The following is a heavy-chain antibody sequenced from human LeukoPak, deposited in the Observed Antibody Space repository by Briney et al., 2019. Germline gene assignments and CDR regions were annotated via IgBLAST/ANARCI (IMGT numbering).Heavy chain of an antibody. D-gene: IGHD3-3*01. Sequence: PGGSLRLSCAASGFTFSSYAMSWVRQAPGKGLEWVSAISGNGGSTYYADSVKGRFTISRDNSKNTLYLQMNSLRAEDTAVYYCAKEPLYDFWSGYYYFDYWGQGTLVTVSS. CDR2: ISGNGGST. V-gene: IGHV3-23*01. J-gene: IGHJ4*02. CDR3: AKEPLYDFWSGYYYFDY. CDR1: GFTFSSYA.